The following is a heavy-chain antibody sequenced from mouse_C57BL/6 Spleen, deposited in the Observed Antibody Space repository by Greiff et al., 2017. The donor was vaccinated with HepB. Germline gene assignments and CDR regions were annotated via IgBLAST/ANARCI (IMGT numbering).Heavy chain of an antibody. CDR2: IYPGDGDT. V-gene: IGHV1-80*01. Sequence: VQLQQSGAELVKPGASVKISCKASGYAFSSYWMNWVKQRPGKGLEWIGQIYPGDGDTNYNGKCKGKATLTADKSSSTAYMQLISLTSGDSAVYFGARDYGSSLFDYWGQGTTLTVSS. CDR3: ARDYGSSLFDY. J-gene: IGHJ2*01. CDR1: GYAFSSYW. D-gene: IGHD1-1*01.